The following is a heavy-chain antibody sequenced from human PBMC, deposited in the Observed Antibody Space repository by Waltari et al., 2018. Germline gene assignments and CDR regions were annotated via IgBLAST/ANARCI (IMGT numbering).Heavy chain of an antibody. V-gene: IGHV1-69*04. CDR2: IIPILGIA. CDR1: GGTFSSYA. D-gene: IGHD4-17*01. J-gene: IGHJ6*03. Sequence: QVQLVQSGAEVKKPGSSVKVSCKASGGTFSSYAISWVRQAPGNGLEWMGGIIPILGIANYAQKFQGRVTITADESTSTAYMELSSLRSEDTAVYYCAGRNTVPYKSPRGRGYYYYMDVWGKGTTVTVSS. CDR3: AGRNTVPYKSPRGRGYYYYMDV.